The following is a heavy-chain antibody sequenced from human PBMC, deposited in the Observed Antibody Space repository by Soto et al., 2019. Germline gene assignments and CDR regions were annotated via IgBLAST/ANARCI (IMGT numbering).Heavy chain of an antibody. CDR3: ERDKDREQLGGNYYYTLDV. CDR2: IIPIFRTP. CDR1: GDTFDTFA. J-gene: IGHJ6*02. D-gene: IGHD1-1*01. Sequence: QVQLVQSGAEVVKPGSSVKVSCKASGDTFDTFAISWVRQAPGQGLEWMGGIIPIFRTPDYGQKFQGRVTXTXDXXTSTAYMELSSLRSEDTAVYYCERDKDREQLGGNYYYTLDVWGQGTTVTVSS. V-gene: IGHV1-69*05.